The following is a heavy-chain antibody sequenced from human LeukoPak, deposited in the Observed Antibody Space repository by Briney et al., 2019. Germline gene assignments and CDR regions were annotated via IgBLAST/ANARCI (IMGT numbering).Heavy chain of an antibody. J-gene: IGHJ4*02. D-gene: IGHD6-13*01. Sequence: NPSETLSLTCADYGGSFSGYYWSWIRQPPGKGLEWIGEINHSGSTNYNPSLKSRVTISVDTSKNQFSLKLSSVTAADTAVYYCARVEDSSSWYPTFDYWGQGTLVTVSS. CDR1: GGSFSGYY. CDR2: INHSGST. V-gene: IGHV4-34*01. CDR3: ARVEDSSSWYPTFDY.